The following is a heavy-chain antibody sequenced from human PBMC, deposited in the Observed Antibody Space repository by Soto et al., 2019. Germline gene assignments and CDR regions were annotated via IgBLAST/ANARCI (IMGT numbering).Heavy chain of an antibody. CDR1: AGSISSSSYY. V-gene: IGHV4-39*02. CDR2: IYYSGST. Sequence: QLQLQESGPGLVKPSETLSLTCTVSAGSISSSSYYWGWIRQPPGKGLEWIGSIYYSGSTYYNPSLKRRVTAAVDPSKSRFPLKRCSVSAAGTAVYYCAREPECGGDCYWRAGGWFDPWGQGSLVTVSS. J-gene: IGHJ5*02. CDR3: AREPECGGDCYWRAGGWFDP. D-gene: IGHD2-21*02.